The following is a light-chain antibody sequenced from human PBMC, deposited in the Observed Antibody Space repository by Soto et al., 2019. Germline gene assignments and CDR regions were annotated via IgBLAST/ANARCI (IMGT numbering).Light chain of an antibody. Sequence: DIVMTQSPDSLALSLGYRSTINCNSSQNVLYSSNNKNYLAWYLQKPGQSPQLLIYLGSNRASGVPDRFSGSGSGTDFTLKISRVEAEDVGVYYCMQALQTPPTFGQGTRLEIK. CDR2: LGS. CDR3: MQALQTPPT. CDR1: QNVLYSSNNKNY. J-gene: IGKJ5*01. V-gene: IGKV2-28*01.